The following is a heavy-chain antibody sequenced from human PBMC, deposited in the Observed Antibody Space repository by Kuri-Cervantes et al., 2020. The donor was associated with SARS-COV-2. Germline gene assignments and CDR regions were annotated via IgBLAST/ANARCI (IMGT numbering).Heavy chain of an antibody. CDR1: GFTFDDYA. Sequence: GGSLRLSCAASGFTFDDYAMHWVRQAPGKGLEWVSLISGDGGSTYYADSVKGRFTISRDNAKNSLYLQMNSLRAEDTAVYYCARWDDSSSWPLHYYYYYGMDVWGQGTTVTVSS. J-gene: IGHJ6*02. V-gene: IGHV3-43*02. CDR2: ISGDGGST. D-gene: IGHD6-13*01. CDR3: ARWDDSSSWPLHYYYYYGMDV.